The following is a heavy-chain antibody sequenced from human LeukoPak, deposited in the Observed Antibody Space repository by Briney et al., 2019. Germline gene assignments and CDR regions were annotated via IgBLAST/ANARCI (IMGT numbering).Heavy chain of an antibody. Sequence: GRSLRLSCAASGFIFNNFAMHWVRQAPGKGLEWVAVTSSEGSNKSYAASVKGRFSISRDNSKNTLYLQMNSLRGEDTAVYYCARVPRVAGKTIQTNYDDFWSYDYYMDVWGKGTTVTVSS. D-gene: IGHD3-3*01. CDR3: ARVPRVAGKTIQTNYDDFWSYDYYMDV. V-gene: IGHV3-30*04. CDR1: GFIFNNFA. CDR2: TSSEGSNK. J-gene: IGHJ6*03.